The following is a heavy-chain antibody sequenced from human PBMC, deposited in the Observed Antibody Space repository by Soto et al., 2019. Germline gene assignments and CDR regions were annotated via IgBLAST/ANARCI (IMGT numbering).Heavy chain of an antibody. J-gene: IGHJ4*02. CDR3: ARKGVAFDY. V-gene: IGHV3-48*02. Sequence: GGSLRLSCAASGFTFSSYSMNWVRQAPGKGLEWISYISTTSSSIYYADSVKGRFTISRDNAKNSLFLQMNSLRDEDTAVYYCARKGVAFDYWRQGALVTVPS. CDR1: GFTFSSYS. D-gene: IGHD3-3*01. CDR2: ISTTSSSI.